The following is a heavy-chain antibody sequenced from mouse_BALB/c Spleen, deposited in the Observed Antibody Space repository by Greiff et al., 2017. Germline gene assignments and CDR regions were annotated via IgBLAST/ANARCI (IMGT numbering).Heavy chain of an antibody. J-gene: IGHJ2*01. CDR2: IDTSDSYT. Sequence: VQLQQPGAELVLPGASVKMSCKASGYTFTDYWMHWVKQRPGQGLEWIGAIDTSDSYTSYNQNFKGKATLTVDESSSTAYMQLSRLTSEGSAVYYSESAYFGSSYYFDYWGQGTTLTVSS. D-gene: IGHD1-1*01. CDR1: GYTFTDYW. V-gene: IGHV1-69*01. CDR3: ESAYFGSSYYFDY.